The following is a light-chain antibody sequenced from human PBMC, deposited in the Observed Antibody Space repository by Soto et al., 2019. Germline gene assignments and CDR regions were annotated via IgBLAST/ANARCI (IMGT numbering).Light chain of an antibody. CDR3: ETWDSNTRV. CDR2: LESSGSY. CDR1: SGRSTYI. Sequence: QLVLTQSSSASASLGSSVKLTCTLSSGRSTYIIAWHQQQPGKAPRYLMKLESSGSYNKGSGVPDRFSGSSSGADRYLTISNLQFEDEADYYCETWDSNTRVFGGGTKVTVL. J-gene: IGLJ2*01. V-gene: IGLV4-60*02.